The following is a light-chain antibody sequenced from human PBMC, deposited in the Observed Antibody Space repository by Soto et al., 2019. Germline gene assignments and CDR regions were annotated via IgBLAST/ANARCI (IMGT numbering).Light chain of an antibody. CDR1: QSIASN. J-gene: IGKJ2*03. V-gene: IGKV3-15*01. CDR3: QQYHNWPPQYS. CDR2: GAS. Sequence: EIVMMQSPDTLSVSPGERATLSCRASQSIASNLAWYQQKPGQAPRLLIHGASNRATGVPARFSGSGSGTEFTLTISSLQSEDFAVYFCQQYHNWPPQYSFVQGTKLQIK.